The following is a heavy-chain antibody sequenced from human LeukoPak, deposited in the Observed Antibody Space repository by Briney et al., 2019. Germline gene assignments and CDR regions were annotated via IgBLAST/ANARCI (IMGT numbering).Heavy chain of an antibody. V-gene: IGHV1-2*02. D-gene: IGHD3-22*01. CDR3: ARAPKYYDSSGYYDP. CDR2: INPNSGGT. CDR1: GYIFTGYY. J-gene: IGHJ5*02. Sequence: ASVKVSCKASGYIFTGYYMHWVRQAPGQGLEWMGWINPNSGGTNYAKKFQGRVTMTRDTSISTAYMELSRLRSDDTAVYYRARAPKYYDSSGYYDPWGQGTLVTVSS.